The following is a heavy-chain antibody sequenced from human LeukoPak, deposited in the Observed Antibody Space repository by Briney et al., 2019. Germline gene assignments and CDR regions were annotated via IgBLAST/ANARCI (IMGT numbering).Heavy chain of an antibody. CDR2: INHSGST. V-gene: IGHV4-34*01. D-gene: IGHD6-19*01. CDR3: ARATYSSGWLLGY. Sequence: SETLSHTCAVYGGSFSGYYWSWIRQPPGKGLEWIGEINHSGSTNYNPSLKSRVTISVDTSKNQFSLKLSSVTAADTAVYYCARATYSSGWLLGYWGQGTLVTVSS. J-gene: IGHJ4*02. CDR1: GGSFSGYY.